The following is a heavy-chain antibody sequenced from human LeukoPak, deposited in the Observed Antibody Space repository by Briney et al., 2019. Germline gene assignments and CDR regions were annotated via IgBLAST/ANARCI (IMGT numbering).Heavy chain of an antibody. CDR3: ARYSWNYAGNYFDY. CDR1: EFTFSNYN. D-gene: IGHD1-7*01. V-gene: IGHV3-21*01. J-gene: IGHJ4*02. CDR2: ITSSSTYV. Sequence: SGGSLRLSCEASEFTFSNYNMNWVRQAPGQRLEWVSSITSSSTYVFYADSVKGRFTISRDNAQNSLYLQMNSLRAEDTAVYYCARYSWNYAGNYFDYWGQGTLVTVSS.